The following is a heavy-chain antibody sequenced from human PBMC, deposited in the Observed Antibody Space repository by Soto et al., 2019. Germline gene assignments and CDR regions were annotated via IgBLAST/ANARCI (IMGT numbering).Heavy chain of an antibody. V-gene: IGHV1-2*04. CDR3: ARAATYYDFWSGYYLHYYGLDV. J-gene: IGHJ6*02. D-gene: IGHD3-3*01. CDR2: INPNSGGT. CDR1: GYTFTGYY. Sequence: GASLNVSCKASGYTFTGYYIPWVRQAPGQGLEWMGWINPNSGGTNYAQKFQGWVTMTRDTSISTDYMELSRLRYDDTAVYYCARAATYYDFWSGYYLHYYGLDVWGQGNTVTVSS.